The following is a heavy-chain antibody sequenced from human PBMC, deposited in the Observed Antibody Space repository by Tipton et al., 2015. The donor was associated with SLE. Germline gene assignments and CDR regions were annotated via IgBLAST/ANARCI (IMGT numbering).Heavy chain of an antibody. CDR3: ARDLPRYYDYGNWFDP. D-gene: IGHD3-16*01. V-gene: IGHV4-59*12. CDR2: IYYSGST. Sequence: TLSLTCAVYGGSFSGYYCSWIRQPPGKGLEWIGYIYYSGSTNYNPSLKSRVTISVDTSKNQFSLKLSSVTAADTALYFCARDLPRYYDYGNWFDPWGQGTLVTVSS. CDR1: GGSFSGYY. J-gene: IGHJ5*02.